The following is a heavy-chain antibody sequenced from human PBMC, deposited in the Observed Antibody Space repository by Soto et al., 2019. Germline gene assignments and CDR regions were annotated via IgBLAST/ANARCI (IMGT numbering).Heavy chain of an antibody. CDR3: ARDNEAAIGGYYFDY. Sequence: QVQLVESGGGVVQPGRSLRLSCAASGFTFSSYGMHWVRQAPGKGLEWVAVIWYDGSNKYYADSVKGRFTISRDNSKNTLYLQMNSLRAEDTAVYYCARDNEAAIGGYYFDYWGQGTLVTVSS. CDR1: GFTFSSYG. J-gene: IGHJ4*02. CDR2: IWYDGSNK. D-gene: IGHD5-18*01. V-gene: IGHV3-33*01.